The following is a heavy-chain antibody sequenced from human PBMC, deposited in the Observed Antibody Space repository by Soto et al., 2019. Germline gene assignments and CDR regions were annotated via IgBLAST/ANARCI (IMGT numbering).Heavy chain of an antibody. D-gene: IGHD2-15*01. Sequence: SETLSLTCTVSGGSISSGGYYWSWIRQHPGKGLEWIGYIYYSGSTYYNPSLKSRVTISVDTSKNQFSLKLSSVTAADTAVYYCARAASRTDWDPEFEYWGQGTLVTVSS. CDR3: ARAASRTDWDPEFEY. J-gene: IGHJ4*02. CDR2: IYYSGST. CDR1: GGSISSGGYY. V-gene: IGHV4-31*03.